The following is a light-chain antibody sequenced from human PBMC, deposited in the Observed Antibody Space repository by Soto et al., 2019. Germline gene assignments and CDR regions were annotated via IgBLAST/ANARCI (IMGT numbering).Light chain of an antibody. V-gene: IGKV3-15*01. Sequence: EIVMTQSPATLSVSPGERATLSCRASQSVSSNLAWYQQKPGQAPRLLIYGASTRATGIPARFSGSGSGTDFTLTINRLEPEDFALYYCQQYGNSPYTFGQGT. CDR2: GAS. CDR3: QQYGNSPYT. J-gene: IGKJ2*01. CDR1: QSVSSN.